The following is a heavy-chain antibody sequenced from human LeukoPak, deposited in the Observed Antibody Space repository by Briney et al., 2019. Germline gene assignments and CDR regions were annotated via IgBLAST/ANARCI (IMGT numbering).Heavy chain of an antibody. J-gene: IGHJ2*01. Sequence: ASVKVSCKASGYTFTSYAMHWVRQAPGQRLEWMGWINAGNGNTKYSQKFQGRVTITADESTSTAYMELSSLRSEDTAVYYCAREGPNYYDSSRNWYFDLWGRGTLVSVSS. D-gene: IGHD3-22*01. CDR2: INAGNGNT. CDR3: AREGPNYYDSSRNWYFDL. V-gene: IGHV1-3*01. CDR1: GYTFTSYA.